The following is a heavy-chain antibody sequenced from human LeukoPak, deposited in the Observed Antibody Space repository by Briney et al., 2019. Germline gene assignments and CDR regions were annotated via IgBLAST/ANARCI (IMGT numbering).Heavy chain of an antibody. D-gene: IGHD6-6*01. CDR2: IYTSAGT. Sequence: ASETLSLTCTVSGDSISSYYWSWIRQPPGKGLEWIGYIYTSAGTNYIPSLKGRVTISIDTSKNQFSLKLISVTAADSAVYYCARLTRLSTSPDRYYLDYWGQGTLVTVSS. CDR3: ARLTRLSTSPDRYYLDY. J-gene: IGHJ4*02. CDR1: GDSISSYY. V-gene: IGHV4-4*09.